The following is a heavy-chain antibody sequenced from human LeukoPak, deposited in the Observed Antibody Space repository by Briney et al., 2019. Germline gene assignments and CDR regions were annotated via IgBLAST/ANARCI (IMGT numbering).Heavy chain of an antibody. CDR2: IIPIFGTA. CDR3: ARSSSSSDYYYYYGMDV. J-gene: IGHJ6*02. D-gene: IGHD6-6*01. V-gene: IGHV1-69*13. Sequence: SVKVACKASGGTFSSYAISWVRQAPGQGLEWMGGIIPIFGTANYAQKFQGRVTITADESTSTAYMELSSLRSEDTAVYYCARSSSSSDYYYYYGMDVWGQGTTVTVSS. CDR1: GGTFSSYA.